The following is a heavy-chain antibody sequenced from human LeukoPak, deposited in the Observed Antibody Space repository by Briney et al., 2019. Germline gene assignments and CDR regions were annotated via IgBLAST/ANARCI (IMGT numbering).Heavy chain of an antibody. CDR2: IYYSGST. CDR3: ARLPKTPIAAAVDY. D-gene: IGHD6-13*01. J-gene: IGHJ4*02. V-gene: IGHV4-59*12. Sequence: SETLSLTCTVSGGSISSYYWSWIRQPPGKGLEWIGYIYYSGSTNYNPSLNSRVTISVDTSKNQFSLKLSSVTAADTAVYYCARLPKTPIAAAVDYWGQGTLVTVSS. CDR1: GGSISSYY.